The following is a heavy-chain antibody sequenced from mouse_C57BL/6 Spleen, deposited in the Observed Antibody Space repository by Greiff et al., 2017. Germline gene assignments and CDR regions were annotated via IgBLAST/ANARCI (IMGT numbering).Heavy chain of an antibody. V-gene: IGHV1-85*01. D-gene: IGHD2-4*01. CDR2: IYPRDGST. Sequence: QVQLQQSGPELVKPGASVKLSCKASGYTFTSYDINWVKPRPGQGLEWIGWIYPRDGSTKYKEKFKGKATLTVDTSSSTAYMELHSLTSEDSAVYFCARGIYYDYDGGAWFAYWGQGTLVTVSA. CDR3: ARGIYYDYDGGAWFAY. J-gene: IGHJ3*01. CDR1: GYTFTSYD.